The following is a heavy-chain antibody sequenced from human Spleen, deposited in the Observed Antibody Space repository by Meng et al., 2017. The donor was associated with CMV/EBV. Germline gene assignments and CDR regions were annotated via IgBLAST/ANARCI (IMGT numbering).Heavy chain of an antibody. V-gene: IGHV5-51*01. J-gene: IGHJ5*02. CDR2: IYPGDSDT. D-gene: IGHD4-17*01. CDR1: GYSFTSYW. CDR3: ARRGMMTTRGYWFDP. Sequence: GESLKISCKGSGYSFTSYWIAWVRQLPGKGLECMGIIYPGDSDTRYSPSFQGQVTISADKSIRTAYLHWSSLKASDTAIYYCARRGMMTTRGYWFDPWGPGTLVTVSS.